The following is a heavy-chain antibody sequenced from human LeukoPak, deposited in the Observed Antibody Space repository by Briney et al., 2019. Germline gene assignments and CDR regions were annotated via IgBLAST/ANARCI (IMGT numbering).Heavy chain of an antibody. V-gene: IGHV1-69-2*01. D-gene: IGHD3-22*01. CDR2: VDPEDGET. J-gene: IGHJ4*02. CDR3: ATELSAVVITIGY. Sequence: GASVKVSCKASGYTFTDYYMHWVQQAPGKGLEWMGRVDPEDGETIYAEKFQGRVTITADTSTDTAYMELSSLRSEDTAVYYCATELSAVVITIGYRGQGTLVTVSS. CDR1: GYTFTDYY.